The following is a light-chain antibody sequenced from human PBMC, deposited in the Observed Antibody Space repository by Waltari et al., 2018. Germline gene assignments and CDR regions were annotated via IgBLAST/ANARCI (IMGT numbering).Light chain of an antibody. J-gene: IGLJ2*01. Sequence: QAALTQPPSVSGSPGQSVTISCTGTSSDIGGYNYDSWYQQHPGKAPKLMIYDVSKRPSGVSDRFSGSKSGNTASLTISGLQAEDEADYYCSSYAGSNTVFGGGTRLTVL. CDR2: DVS. CDR1: SSDIGGYNY. CDR3: SSYAGSNTV. V-gene: IGLV2-8*01.